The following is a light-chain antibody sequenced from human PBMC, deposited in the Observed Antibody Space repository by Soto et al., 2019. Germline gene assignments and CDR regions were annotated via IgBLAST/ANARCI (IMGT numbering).Light chain of an antibody. CDR1: QSISSY. V-gene: IGKV1-8*01. J-gene: IGKJ1*01. CDR2: AAS. CDR3: HGYNSYTWT. Sequence: AIRMTQSPSSFSASTGDRVTITCRASQSISSYLNWYQQKPVKAPKLLIYAASSLQSGVPSRFSGSGFETDFTVTFCGLQPDRFATSYGHGYNSYTWT.